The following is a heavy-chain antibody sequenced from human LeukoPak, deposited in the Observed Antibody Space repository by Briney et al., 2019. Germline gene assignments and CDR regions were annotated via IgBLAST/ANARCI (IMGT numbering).Heavy chain of an antibody. V-gene: IGHV4-59*01. J-gene: IGHJ1*01. D-gene: IGHD3-22*01. CDR3: ARSHRDDSSGYYYGGAEYFQH. CDR1: GGSISSYY. Sequence: PSETLSLTCTVSGGSISSYYWSWIRQPPGKGLEWIGYIYYSGSTNYNPSLKSRVTISVDTSKNQFSLKLSSVTAADTAVYYCARSHRDDSSGYYYGGAEYFQHWGQGTLITVSS. CDR2: IYYSGST.